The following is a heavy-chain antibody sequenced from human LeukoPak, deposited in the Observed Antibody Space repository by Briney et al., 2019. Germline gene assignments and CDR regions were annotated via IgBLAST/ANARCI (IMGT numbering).Heavy chain of an antibody. CDR2: IQYDGSNK. V-gene: IGHV3-30*02. CDR3: AKGTIRYCSSTGCYIDY. J-gene: IGHJ4*02. CDR1: GFTFSSYG. Sequence: PGGSLRLSCAASGFTFSSYGMHWVRQAPGKGLEWVALIQYDGSNKYYPDSVEGRFTISRDNSKNTLYLQMNSLRAEDTAVYYCAKGTIRYCSSTGCYIDYWGQGTLVTVSS. D-gene: IGHD2-2*01.